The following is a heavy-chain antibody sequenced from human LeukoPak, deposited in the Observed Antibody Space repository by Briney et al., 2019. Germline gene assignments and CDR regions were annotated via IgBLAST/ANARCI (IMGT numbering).Heavy chain of an antibody. J-gene: IGHJ6*02. Sequence: RSLRLSCAASGFTFSSYAMHWVRQAPGKGLEWVAVISYDGSNKYYADSVKGRFTISRDNSKNTLYLQMNSLRAEDTAVYYCARDRIVVVPAAMVGEDGMDVWGQGTTVTVSS. D-gene: IGHD2-2*01. CDR3: ARDRIVVVPAAMVGEDGMDV. CDR1: GFTFSSYA. CDR2: ISYDGSNK. V-gene: IGHV3-30-3*01.